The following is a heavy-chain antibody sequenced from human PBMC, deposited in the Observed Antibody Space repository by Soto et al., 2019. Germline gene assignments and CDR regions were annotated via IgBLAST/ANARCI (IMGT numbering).Heavy chain of an antibody. CDR3: DIAAAGPGATDY. V-gene: IGHV3-23*01. Sequence: PGGSLRLSCAASGFTFSSYAMSWVRQAPGKGLEWVSAISGSGGSTYYADSVKGRFTISRDNSKNTLYLQMNSLRAEDTAVYYCDIAAAGPGATDYWGQGTLVTVSS. D-gene: IGHD6-13*01. CDR1: GFTFSSYA. J-gene: IGHJ4*02. CDR2: ISGSGGST.